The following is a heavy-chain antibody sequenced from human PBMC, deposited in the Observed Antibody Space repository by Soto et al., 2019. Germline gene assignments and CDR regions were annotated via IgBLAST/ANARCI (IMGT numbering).Heavy chain of an antibody. CDR3: VKDLAASGWFDP. CDR1: GFMFSGYA. D-gene: IGHD2-15*01. V-gene: IGHV3-23*01. Sequence: EVQLLESGGGLAQPGASLTLSCAASGFMFSGYAMSWVRQAPGKGLEWVSAVSNSGTSTSYADSVKGRFTISRDNSKNTLYLQMSSLGAEVTALYYCVKDLAASGWFDPWGQGTLVIVSS. J-gene: IGHJ5*02. CDR2: VSNSGTST.